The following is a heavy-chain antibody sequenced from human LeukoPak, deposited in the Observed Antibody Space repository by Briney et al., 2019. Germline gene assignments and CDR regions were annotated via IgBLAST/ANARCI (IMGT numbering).Heavy chain of an antibody. CDR3: ARDTYRFDVY. CDR2: INEDGSDK. CDR1: GFTFSSYW. V-gene: IGHV3-7*01. Sequence: GGSLRLSCAASGFTFSSYWMSWVRQAPGKGLEWVASINEDGSDKYYVDSVKGRFTISRDNAKNSLYLQMNSLRAEDTAVYYCARDTYRFDVYWGQGTLVTVSS. J-gene: IGHJ4*02.